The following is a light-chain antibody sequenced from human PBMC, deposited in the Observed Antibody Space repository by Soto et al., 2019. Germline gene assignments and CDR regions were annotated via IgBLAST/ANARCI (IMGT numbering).Light chain of an antibody. CDR2: SAS. V-gene: IGKV3-20*01. CDR3: QQYESPPPFI. Sequence: EIVLTQSPATLYSSPGERVTLSCRASQSLTRGYLAWYQQKPGQSPRLLIYSASNRATDIPDRFSGSGSGTDFSLIITRLEPEDFAVYYCQQYESPPPFIIGPGTQVDFK. J-gene: IGKJ3*01. CDR1: QSLTRGY.